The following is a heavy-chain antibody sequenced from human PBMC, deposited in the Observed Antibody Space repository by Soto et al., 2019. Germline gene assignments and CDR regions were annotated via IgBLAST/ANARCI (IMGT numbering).Heavy chain of an antibody. CDR3: ARDKRDLRFLEWSYYFDY. V-gene: IGHV3-30*03. CDR1: GFTFSSYG. CDR2: ISYGGSNK. Sequence: PGGSLRLSCAASGFTFSSYGMHWVRQAPGKGLEWVAVISYGGSNKYYADSVKGRFTISRDNSKNTLYLQLNSLRAEDTAVYYCARDKRDLRFLEWSYYFDYWGQGTLVTVSS. D-gene: IGHD3-3*01. J-gene: IGHJ4*02.